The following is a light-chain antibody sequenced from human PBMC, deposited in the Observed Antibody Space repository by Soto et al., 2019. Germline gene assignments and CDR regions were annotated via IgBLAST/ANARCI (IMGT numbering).Light chain of an antibody. CDR2: VNSDGSH. Sequence: QLVLTQSPSASASLGASVKLTCTLSSGHTNYAIAWHQQQPEKGPRYLMKVNSDGSHNKGDGIPDRFSGSSSGAERYLTISSLQSEDDADYYCQTWGTGIQVFGGGTKLTVL. CDR3: QTWGTGIQV. J-gene: IGLJ2*01. CDR1: SGHTNYA. V-gene: IGLV4-69*01.